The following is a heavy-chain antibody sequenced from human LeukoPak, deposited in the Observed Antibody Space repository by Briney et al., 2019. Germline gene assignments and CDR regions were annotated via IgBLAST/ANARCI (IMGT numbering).Heavy chain of an antibody. CDR3: AREAHCSGGSCYYADY. D-gene: IGHD2-15*01. CDR2: IYYSGST. V-gene: IGHV4-61*01. CDR1: GGSVSSGSYF. J-gene: IGHJ4*02. Sequence: SETLSLTCTVSGGSVSSGSYFWSWIRQPPGKGLEWIGYIYYSGSTNYNPSLKSRVTISKDTSKNQFSLKLSSVTAADTAAYYCAREAHCSGGSCYYADYWGQGNLVTVSS.